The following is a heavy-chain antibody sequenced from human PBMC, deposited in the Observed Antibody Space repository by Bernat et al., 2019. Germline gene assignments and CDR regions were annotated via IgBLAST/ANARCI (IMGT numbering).Heavy chain of an antibody. CDR3: ARQGPGYSSSWYHLDY. CDR2: IYPGDSDT. Sequence: EVQLVQSGAEVKKPGESLKISCKGSGYSFTSYCIGWVRQMPGKGLEWMGIIYPGDSDTRYSPSFQGQVTISADKSISTAYLQWSSLKASDTAMYYCARQGPGYSSSWYHLDYWGQGTLVTVSS. V-gene: IGHV5-51*01. J-gene: IGHJ4*02. D-gene: IGHD6-13*01. CDR1: GYSFTSYC.